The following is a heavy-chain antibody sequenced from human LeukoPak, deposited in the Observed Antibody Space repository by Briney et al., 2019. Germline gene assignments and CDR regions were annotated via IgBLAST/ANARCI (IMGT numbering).Heavy chain of an antibody. Sequence: ASVKVSCKASGYTFTSYGISWVRQAPGQGLEWMGWTSAYNGNTNYAQKLQGRVTMTTDTSTSTAYMELRSLRSDDTAVYYCARDLYDGLERPEVWFDPWGQGTLVTVSS. CDR2: TSAYNGNT. CDR3: ARDLYDGLERPEVWFDP. V-gene: IGHV1-18*01. J-gene: IGHJ5*02. D-gene: IGHD1-1*01. CDR1: GYTFTSYG.